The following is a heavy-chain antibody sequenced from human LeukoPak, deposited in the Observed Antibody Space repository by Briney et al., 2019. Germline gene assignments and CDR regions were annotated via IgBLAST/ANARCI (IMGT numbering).Heavy chain of an antibody. CDR1: GFTFSSYW. V-gene: IGHV3-7*03. CDR3: AKDLITGTNWFDP. Sequence: GGSLRLSCAASGFTFSSYWMSWVRQAPGKGLEWVANIKQDGSEKYYVDSVKGRFTISRDNSKNTLYLQMNSLRAEDTAVYYCAKDLITGTNWFDPWGQGTLVTVSS. J-gene: IGHJ5*02. CDR2: IKQDGSEK. D-gene: IGHD1/OR15-1a*01.